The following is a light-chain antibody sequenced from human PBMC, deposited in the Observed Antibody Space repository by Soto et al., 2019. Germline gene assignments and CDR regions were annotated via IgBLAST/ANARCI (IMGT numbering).Light chain of an antibody. CDR1: QDISNY. V-gene: IGKV1-33*01. CDR3: QQSDSLPIT. CDR2: DAS. Sequence: DIQMTQSPSSLSASVGDRVTITCRAGQDISNYLNRYQQRPGKAPKLLIYDASNLERGVPSRFSGTRSGTHFTFAITSLQPEDVATYYCQQSDSLPITFGQGTRLEIK. J-gene: IGKJ5*01.